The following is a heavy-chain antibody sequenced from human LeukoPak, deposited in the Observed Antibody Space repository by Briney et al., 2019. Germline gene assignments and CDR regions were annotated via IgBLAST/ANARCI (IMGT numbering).Heavy chain of an antibody. CDR1: GFTFSDYA. D-gene: IGHD3-3*01. V-gene: IGHV3-21*04. Sequence: KPGDSLRLSCAASGFTFSDYAMNWVRQAPGKGLEWVSSISTRTDYVYYANSVRGRFTISRDNSKNTLYLQMNSLRAEDTAVYYCAKWHPVHITIFGVVSQYFDYWGQGTLVTVSS. CDR3: AKWHPVHITIFGVVSQYFDY. CDR2: ISTRTDYV. J-gene: IGHJ4*02.